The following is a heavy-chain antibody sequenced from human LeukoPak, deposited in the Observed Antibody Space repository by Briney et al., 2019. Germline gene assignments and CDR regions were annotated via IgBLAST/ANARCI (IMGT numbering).Heavy chain of an antibody. J-gene: IGHJ4*02. D-gene: IGHD3-10*01. CDR3: AKGSGSYRPYYFDY. CDR1: GFTFSGYV. V-gene: IGHV3-23*01. CDR2: MSGGGDST. Sequence: PGGSLRLSCAGSGFTFSGYVMSWVRQAPGKGLEWVSAMSGGGDSTCDADSVKGRFTISRDNSNDTLYLQINSLRAEDTAVYYCAKGSGSYRPYYFDYWGQGTLVIVSS.